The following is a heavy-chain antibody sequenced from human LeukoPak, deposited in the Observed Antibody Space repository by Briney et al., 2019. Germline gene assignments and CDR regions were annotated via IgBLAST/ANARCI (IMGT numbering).Heavy chain of an antibody. J-gene: IGHJ6*03. CDR1: GFTFSSYS. D-gene: IGHD5-18*01. CDR2: ISSSSSYI. Sequence: GGSLRLSCAASGFTFSSYSMNWVRQAPGKGLEWVSSISSSSSYIYYADSVKGRFTISRDNAKNTLYLQMNSLRAEDTAVYYCARLSRGYRDMDVWGKGTTVTVSS. V-gene: IGHV3-21*01. CDR3: ARLSRGYRDMDV.